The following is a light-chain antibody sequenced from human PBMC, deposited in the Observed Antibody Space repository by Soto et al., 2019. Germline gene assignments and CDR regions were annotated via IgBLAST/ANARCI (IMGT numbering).Light chain of an antibody. CDR2: WAS. CDR1: QSVLYSSNNKNY. Sequence: DIVMTQSPDSLAVSLGERATINCRSSQSVLYSSNNKNYLAWYQQKPGQPPKLLIYWASTRASGVPYRFSGSGSGTDFTLTISSLQAEDVAIYYCQQYYRIPLTFGGGTKVDIK. J-gene: IGKJ4*01. V-gene: IGKV4-1*01. CDR3: QQYYRIPLT.